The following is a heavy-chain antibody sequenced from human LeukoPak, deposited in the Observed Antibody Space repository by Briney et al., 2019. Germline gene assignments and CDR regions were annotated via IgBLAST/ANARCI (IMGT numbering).Heavy chain of an antibody. CDR1: GFTFSRYW. Sequence: GGSLRLSCAASGFTFSRYWMHWVRHAPGKGLVWVSCINSDGSGTSYADSVKGRFTISRDNAKNTLYLQMNSLRAEDTAVYYCARELSAISNWFDPRGQGTLVTVSS. CDR2: INSDGSGT. J-gene: IGHJ5*02. D-gene: IGHD6-19*01. CDR3: ARELSAISNWFDP. V-gene: IGHV3-74*01.